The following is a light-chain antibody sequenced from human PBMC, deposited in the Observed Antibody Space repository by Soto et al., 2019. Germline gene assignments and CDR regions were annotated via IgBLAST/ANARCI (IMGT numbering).Light chain of an antibody. V-gene: IGKV1-39*01. CDR1: QIISSY. CDR3: QQSYSIPPH. CDR2: AAS. Sequence: DIQMTQSPSALSASVGDRVTITCRASQIISSYLNWYQQKPGKAPKLLIYAASSLQSGVPSRFSGSESGTDFTLTISSVQPEDFATYYCQQSYSIPPHFGGGTKVDIK. J-gene: IGKJ4*01.